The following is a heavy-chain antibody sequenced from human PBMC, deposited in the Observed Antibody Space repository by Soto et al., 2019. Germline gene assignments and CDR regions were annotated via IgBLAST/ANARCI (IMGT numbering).Heavy chain of an antibody. CDR3: ARHYTIFGVVTPHFDY. D-gene: IGHD3-3*01. CDR1: GYSFTSYW. CDR2: IDPSDSYT. J-gene: IGHJ4*02. V-gene: IGHV5-10-1*01. Sequence: GASLKISCKGSGYSFTSYWISWVRQMPGKGLEWMGRIDPSDSYTNYSPSFQGHVTISADKSISTAYLQWSSLKASDTAMYYCARHYTIFGVVTPHFDYWGQGTLVTVAS.